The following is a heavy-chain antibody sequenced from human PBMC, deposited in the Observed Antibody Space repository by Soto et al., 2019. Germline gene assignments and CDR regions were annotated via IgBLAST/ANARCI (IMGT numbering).Heavy chain of an antibody. D-gene: IGHD7-27*01. CDR1: GGTFSGHA. J-gene: IGHJ4*02. CDR3: ARGPNWGYRFDS. CDR2: LIPLFGTT. V-gene: IGHV1-69*06. Sequence: QVQLVQSGTEVKKPGSSVKVSCEASGGTFSGHAISWVRQAPGQGPEWMGGLIPLFGTTQHAQNFQDRLTITADKSTSTAYMELTRPPFEDPAIYYCARGPNWGYRFDSWGQGTLGTGSS.